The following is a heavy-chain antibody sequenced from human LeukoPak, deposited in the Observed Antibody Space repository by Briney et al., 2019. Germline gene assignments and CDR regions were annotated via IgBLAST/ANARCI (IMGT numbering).Heavy chain of an antibody. J-gene: IGHJ5*02. Sequence: PGGSLRLSCAASGFTFSSYSMNWVRQAPGQGLEWVSSISSSSSYIYYADSVKGRFTISRDNSKNTLYLQMNSLRAEDTAVYYCAKGAAYYDSSGYPAPWGQGTLVTVSS. D-gene: IGHD3-22*01. V-gene: IGHV3-21*01. CDR3: AKGAAYYDSSGYPAP. CDR1: GFTFSSYS. CDR2: ISSSSSYI.